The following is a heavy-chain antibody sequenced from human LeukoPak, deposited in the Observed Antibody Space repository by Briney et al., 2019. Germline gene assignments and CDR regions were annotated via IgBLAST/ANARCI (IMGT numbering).Heavy chain of an antibody. V-gene: IGHV3-7*01. CDR2: IKQDGNEK. D-gene: IGHD3-10*01. CDR3: ARRVRGVNDAFDI. Sequence: QPGGSLRLSCAASGFTFRSYWMSWVRQAPGKGLEWVANIKQDGNEKYYVDSVKGRFTISRDNAKNSLYLQMNSLRVEDTAVYYCARRVRGVNDAFDIWGQGTKVTVSS. CDR1: GFTFRSYW. J-gene: IGHJ3*02.